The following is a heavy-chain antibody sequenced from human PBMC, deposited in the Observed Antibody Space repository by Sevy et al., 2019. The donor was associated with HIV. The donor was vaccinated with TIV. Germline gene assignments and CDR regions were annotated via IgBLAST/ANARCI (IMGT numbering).Heavy chain of an antibody. D-gene: IGHD3-3*01. V-gene: IGHV1-18*04. CDR3: ARDGGDFRSGYFFPFDY. Sequence: ASVKVSCKASGYTFTSYGMSWVRQAPGQGLEWMGWISANNGNTNYAQKLQGRVTMTTDTSASTAYMELTSLRSDDTAVYYCARDGGDFRSGYFFPFDYWGHGTLVTVSS. CDR2: ISANNGNT. CDR1: GYTFTSYG. J-gene: IGHJ4*01.